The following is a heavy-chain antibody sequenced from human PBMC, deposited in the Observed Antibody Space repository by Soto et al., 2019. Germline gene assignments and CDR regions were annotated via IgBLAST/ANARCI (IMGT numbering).Heavy chain of an antibody. Sequence: ASVKVSCKASGYTFTGYYMHWVRQAPGQGLEWMGWINPNSGGTNYAQKFQGRVTMTRDTSISTAYMELSRLRSDDTAVYYCARDLLSRRGYSGYPLAFWGQGTLVTVSS. CDR2: INPNSGGT. CDR3: ARDLLSRRGYSGYPLAF. V-gene: IGHV1-2*02. D-gene: IGHD5-12*01. J-gene: IGHJ4*02. CDR1: GYTFTGYY.